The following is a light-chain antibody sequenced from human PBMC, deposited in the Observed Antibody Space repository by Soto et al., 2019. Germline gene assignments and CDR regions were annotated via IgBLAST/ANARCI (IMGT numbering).Light chain of an antibody. J-gene: IGLJ1*01. Sequence: QSVLTQPASVSASPGQSITISCTGTSSDVGAYNYVSWYQQRPGKAPKLMIYEVNNRPSGVSNRFSGSKSGNTASLTISGLQAEDEADYYCSSYTSSSTRVFGTGTKVTVL. CDR2: EVN. CDR1: SSDVGAYNY. CDR3: SSYTSSSTRV. V-gene: IGLV2-14*01.